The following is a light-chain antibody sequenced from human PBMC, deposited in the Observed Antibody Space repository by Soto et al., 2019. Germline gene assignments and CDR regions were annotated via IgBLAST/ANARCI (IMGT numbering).Light chain of an antibody. V-gene: IGKV3-15*01. CDR3: QQYNNWLRT. CDR2: GAS. Sequence: EIVMTQSPATLSVSPGERATLSCRASQSVSSNLAWYQQKPGQAPRLLIYGASTRATGIPARFSGSGSGTEFPLTIRSLQSEDFAVYYCQQYNNWLRTFGQGTKV. CDR1: QSVSSN. J-gene: IGKJ1*01.